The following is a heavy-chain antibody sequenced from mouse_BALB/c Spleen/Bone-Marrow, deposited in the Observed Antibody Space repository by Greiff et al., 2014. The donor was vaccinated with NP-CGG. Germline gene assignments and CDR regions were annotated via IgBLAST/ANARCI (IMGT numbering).Heavy chain of an antibody. J-gene: IGHJ3*01. CDR3: ARGNRYDGAWFAY. D-gene: IGHD2-14*01. V-gene: IGHV1-67*01. Sequence: QVQLKESGPELVRPGVSVKTSCKGSGYTFTVYAMHWVKQSHAKSLEWIGVISTYSGNTNYNQKFKGKATMTVDKSSSTAYMELARLTSEDSAIYYCARGNRYDGAWFAYWGQGTLVTVSA. CDR1: GYTFTVYA. CDR2: ISTYSGNT.